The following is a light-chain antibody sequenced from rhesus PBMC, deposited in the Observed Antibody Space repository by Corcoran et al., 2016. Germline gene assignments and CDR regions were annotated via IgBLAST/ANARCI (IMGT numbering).Light chain of an antibody. CDR1: QGISSW. CDR3: QQYESAPPP. CDR2: KAS. J-gene: IGKJ1*01. Sequence: DIQMTQSPSSLSASVGDRVTITCRARQGISSWLAWNQQKPGKPPNLLVYKASSLQSGVPSRVRGSGSGTVFTLTISSLQPEDFATSYCQQYESAPPPFGQRTKVKIK. V-gene: IGKV1-21*01.